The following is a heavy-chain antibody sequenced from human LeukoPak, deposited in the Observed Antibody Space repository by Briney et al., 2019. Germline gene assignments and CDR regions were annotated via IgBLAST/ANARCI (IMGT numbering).Heavy chain of an antibody. J-gene: IGHJ5*02. D-gene: IGHD6-19*01. Sequence: PGGSLRLSCAASGFTFSSYGMHWVRQATGKGLEWVSGSGTAGDTYYAGSVKGRFTISRENAKNSLYLQMNSLRAGDTAVYYCARAQGSGWYDHWGQGTLVTVSS. CDR3: ARAQGSGWYDH. CDR1: GFTFSSYG. V-gene: IGHV3-13*01. CDR2: SGTAGDT.